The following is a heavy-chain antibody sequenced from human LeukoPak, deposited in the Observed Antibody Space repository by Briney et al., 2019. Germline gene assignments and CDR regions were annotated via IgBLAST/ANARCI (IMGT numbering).Heavy chain of an antibody. J-gene: IGHJ4*02. D-gene: IGHD3-3*01. CDR3: VWSGYYRRNKNYFDY. CDR1: GYTFTSYD. CDR2: MNPNSGNT. V-gene: IGHV1-8*01. Sequence: EASVKVSCKASGYTFTSYDINWVRQATGQGLEWMGWMNPNSGNTGYAQKFQGRVTMTEDTSTDTAYMELSSLRSEDTAVYYCVWSGYYRRNKNYFDYWGQGTLVTVSS.